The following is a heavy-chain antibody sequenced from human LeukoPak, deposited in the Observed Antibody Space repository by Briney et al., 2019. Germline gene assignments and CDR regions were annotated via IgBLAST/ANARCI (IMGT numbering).Heavy chain of an antibody. D-gene: IGHD6-13*01. J-gene: IGHJ4*02. Sequence: PGGSLRLSCAASGFTFSSYGMHWVRQAPGKGLEWVAVIWYDGSNKYYADSVKGRFTISRDNSKNTLYLQMNSLRAEDTAVYYCARPIAAVSFDYWGQGTLVTVSS. CDR2: IWYDGSNK. CDR1: GFTFSSYG. CDR3: ARPIAAVSFDY. V-gene: IGHV3-33*01.